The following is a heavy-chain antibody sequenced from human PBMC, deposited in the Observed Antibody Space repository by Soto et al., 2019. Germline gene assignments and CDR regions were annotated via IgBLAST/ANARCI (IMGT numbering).Heavy chain of an antibody. V-gene: IGHV4-34*01. CDR1: GGSSGVTS. CDR2: INHSGST. D-gene: IGHD1-26*01. Sequence: QVQLQQWGAGLLKPSETLSLTGVAWGGSSGVTSWAGIGRPQGRGREWIGEINHSGSTNYNPSLKSRVTISVDTSKNQFSLKLSSVTAADTAVYYCARGGGSYYAVRAFDIWGQGTMVTVSS. J-gene: IGHJ3*02. CDR3: ARGGGSYYAVRAFDI.